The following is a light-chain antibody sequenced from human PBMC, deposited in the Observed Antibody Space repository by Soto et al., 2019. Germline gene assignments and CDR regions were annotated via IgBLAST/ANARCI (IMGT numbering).Light chain of an antibody. CDR3: QQYNNWPRGT. CDR2: GAS. Sequence: IVMTQSPASLSVSPGEGATLSCRASQSVSNNLAWYQQKPGQAPRLLIYGASTRATGIPAMFSGSGSGTDFTLTISSLQSEDFAVYYCQQYNNWPRGTLGQGTKVEIK. CDR1: QSVSNN. J-gene: IGKJ1*01. V-gene: IGKV3-15*01.